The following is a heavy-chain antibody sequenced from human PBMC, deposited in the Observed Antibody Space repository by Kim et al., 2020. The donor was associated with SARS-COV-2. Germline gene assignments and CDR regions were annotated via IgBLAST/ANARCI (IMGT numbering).Heavy chain of an antibody. J-gene: IGHJ4*02. Sequence: GGSLRLSCAASGLTFSNYAMSWVRQAPGKGLEWVSAITGGAIGTYYADSVKGRFTISRDDSEETLYLQMNSLRAEETATYYCAKDHGGFGELNWGQGTLGPLSS. CDR1: GLTFSNYA. V-gene: IGHV3-23*01. D-gene: IGHD3-10*01. CDR2: ITGGAIGT. CDR3: AKDHGGFGELN.